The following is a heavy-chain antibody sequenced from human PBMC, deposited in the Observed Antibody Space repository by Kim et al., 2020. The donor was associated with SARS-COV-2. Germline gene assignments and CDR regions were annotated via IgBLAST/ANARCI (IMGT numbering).Heavy chain of an antibody. J-gene: IGHJ6*02. CDR3: AKASVVRYYYYGMDV. Sequence: GGSLRLSCAASGFTFDDYAMHWVRQAPGKGLEWVSGISWNIGSIGYADSVKGRFTISRDNAKNSLYLQMNSLRAEDTALYYCAKASVVRYYYYGMDVWG. CDR2: ISWNIGSI. D-gene: IGHD2-15*01. CDR1: GFTFDDYA. V-gene: IGHV3-9*01.